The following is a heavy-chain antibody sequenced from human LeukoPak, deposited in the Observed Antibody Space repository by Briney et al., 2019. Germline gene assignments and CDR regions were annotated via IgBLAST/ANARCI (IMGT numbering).Heavy chain of an antibody. CDR1: GFTFSSYG. Sequence: PGRSLRLSCAASGFTFSSYGMHWVRQAPGKGLEWVAVISYDGSNKYYADSVKGRFTISRDNSKNTLYLQMNSLRAEDTAAYYCAKWSSTKSFDYWGQGTLVTVSS. V-gene: IGHV3-30*18. J-gene: IGHJ4*02. D-gene: IGHD2-2*01. CDR3: AKWSSTKSFDY. CDR2: ISYDGSNK.